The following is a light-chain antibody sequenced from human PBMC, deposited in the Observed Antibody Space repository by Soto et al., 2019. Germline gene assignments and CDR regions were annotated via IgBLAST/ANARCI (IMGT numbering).Light chain of an antibody. CDR2: AAS. J-gene: IGKJ4*01. CDR1: QGISSY. CDR3: QQLHSYPFLT. Sequence: DIQLTQSPSFLSASVADRVTITCRASQGISSYLAWYQQKPGKAPKLLIYAASTLQSGVPSRFSGSGSGTEFTLTISSLQPEDFATYYCQQLHSYPFLTFGGGTKVEIK. V-gene: IGKV1-9*01.